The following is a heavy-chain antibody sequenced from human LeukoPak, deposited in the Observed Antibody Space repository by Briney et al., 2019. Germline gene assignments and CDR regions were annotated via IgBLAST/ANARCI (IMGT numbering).Heavy chain of an antibody. CDR3: ARDGDDFGSYGMDV. D-gene: IGHD3-3*01. J-gene: IGHJ6*02. V-gene: IGHV1-3*01. CDR2: INAGNGNT. CDR1: GYTFTRYA. Sequence: ASVKVSCKASGYTFTRYAMHWVRQAPGQRLEWMGWINAGNGNTKYSQKFQGRVTITADESTSTACMELSSLRSEDTAVYYCARDGDDFGSYGMDVWGQGTTVTVSS.